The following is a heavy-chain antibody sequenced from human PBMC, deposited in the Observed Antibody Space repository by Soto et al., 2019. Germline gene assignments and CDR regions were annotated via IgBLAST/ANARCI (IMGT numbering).Heavy chain of an antibody. CDR1: GFTFSSYA. V-gene: IGHV3-23*01. CDR3: AKIMEVVVVAATLDY. Sequence: EVQLLESGGGLVQPGGSLRLSCAASGFTFSSYAMSWVRQAPGKGLEWVSAISGSGGSTYYADPVKGRFTISRDNSKNTLYLQMNSLSAEDTAVYYCAKIMEVVVVAATLDYWGQGTLVTVSS. J-gene: IGHJ4*02. CDR2: ISGSGGST. D-gene: IGHD2-15*01.